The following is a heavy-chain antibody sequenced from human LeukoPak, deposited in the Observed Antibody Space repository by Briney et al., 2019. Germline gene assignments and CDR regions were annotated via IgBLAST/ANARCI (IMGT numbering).Heavy chain of an antibody. Sequence: SETLSLTCTVSGGSISSSSYYWGWIRQPPGKGLEWIGSIYYSGSTYYNPSLKSRVTISVDTSKNQFSLKLSSVTAADTAVYYCARGRSLDRLASSHDYWGQGTLVTVSS. CDR1: GGSISSSSYY. D-gene: IGHD3-22*01. V-gene: IGHV4-39*01. CDR2: IYYSGST. J-gene: IGHJ4*02. CDR3: ARGRSLDRLASSHDY.